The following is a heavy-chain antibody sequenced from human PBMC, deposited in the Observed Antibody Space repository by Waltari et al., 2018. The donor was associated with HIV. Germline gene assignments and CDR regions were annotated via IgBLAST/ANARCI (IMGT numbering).Heavy chain of an antibody. D-gene: IGHD1-7*01. Sequence: QVQLVQSGAEVKKPGASVKVSCKASGYTFTGYYMHWVRQAPGQGLEWMGWINPNSGGTNYVRKFQGRVTMTRDTSISTAYMELSRLRSDDTAVYYCARDRARTTDYYYYGMDVWGQGTTVTVSS. J-gene: IGHJ6*02. CDR1: GYTFTGYY. CDR3: ARDRARTTDYYYYGMDV. CDR2: INPNSGGT. V-gene: IGHV1-2*02.